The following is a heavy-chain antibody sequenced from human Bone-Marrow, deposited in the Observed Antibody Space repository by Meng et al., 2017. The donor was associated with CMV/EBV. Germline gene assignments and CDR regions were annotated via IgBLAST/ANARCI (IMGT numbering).Heavy chain of an antibody. CDR3: AKSPGYRNYLES. D-gene: IGHD4-11*01. Sequence: EEQLVESGGGLVKPGGSLRLSCAASGFTFKNYAMTWVRQAPGKGLEWVSSLSASGVTTYYADSVKGRFTISRDSSKNTLYLQMSNLRAEDTALYYCAKSPGYRNYLESWGQGTLVTVSS. V-gene: IGHV3-23*04. J-gene: IGHJ5*02. CDR1: GFTFKNYA. CDR2: LSASGVTT.